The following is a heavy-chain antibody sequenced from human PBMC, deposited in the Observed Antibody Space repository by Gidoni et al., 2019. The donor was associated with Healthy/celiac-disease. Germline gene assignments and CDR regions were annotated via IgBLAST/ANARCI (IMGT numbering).Heavy chain of an antibody. J-gene: IGHJ6*02. Sequence: EVQLVESGGGLVKPGGSLRLSCAASGLTFSSYSMNWVRQAPGKGLEWVSSISSSSSYIYYADSVKGRFTISRDNAKNSLYLQMNSLRAEDTAVYYCARDSYYYYGMDVWGQGTTVTVSS. CDR2: ISSSSSYI. CDR1: GLTFSSYS. V-gene: IGHV3-21*01. CDR3: ARDSYYYYGMDV.